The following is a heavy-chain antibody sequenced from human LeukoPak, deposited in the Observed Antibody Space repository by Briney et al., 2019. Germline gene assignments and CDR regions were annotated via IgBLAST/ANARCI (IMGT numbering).Heavy chain of an antibody. Sequence: GGSLRLSCAASGFTFSNYWMSWVRQAPGKGLEWVANIKQDGSEKYYAESVKGRFTISRDNAKNSLYLQMNSLTAEDTGVYYCARKSVDYWGQGILVAVSS. J-gene: IGHJ4*02. CDR1: GFTFSNYW. CDR3: ARKSVDY. V-gene: IGHV3-7*01. CDR2: IKQDGSEK.